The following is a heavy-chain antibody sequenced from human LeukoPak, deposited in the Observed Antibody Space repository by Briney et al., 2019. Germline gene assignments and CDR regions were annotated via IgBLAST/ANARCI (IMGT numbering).Heavy chain of an antibody. CDR2: FYRSGTT. J-gene: IGHJ5*02. Sequence: PSETLSLTCTVSGYSISSGYYWGWIRQPPGKGLEWIGTFYRSGTTYYNPSLKSRVTISVDTSKNQFSLKLSSVTAADTAVFYCARDRELAALDPWGQGTLVIVSS. V-gene: IGHV4-38-2*02. D-gene: IGHD1-26*01. CDR1: GYSISSGYY. CDR3: ARDRELAALDP.